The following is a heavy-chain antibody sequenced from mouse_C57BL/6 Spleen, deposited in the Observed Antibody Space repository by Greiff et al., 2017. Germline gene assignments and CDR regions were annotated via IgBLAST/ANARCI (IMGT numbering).Heavy chain of an antibody. J-gene: IGHJ2*01. CDR3: TRYYGSSYRYFDY. V-gene: IGHV1-15*01. CDR2: IDPETGGT. D-gene: IGHD1-1*01. CDR1: GYTFTDYE. Sequence: LVESGAELVRPGPSVTLSCKASGYTFTDYEMHWVKQTPVHGLEWIGAIDPETGGTAYNQKFKGKAILTADKSSSTAYMELRSLTSEDSAVYYCTRYYGSSYRYFDYWGQGTTLTVSS.